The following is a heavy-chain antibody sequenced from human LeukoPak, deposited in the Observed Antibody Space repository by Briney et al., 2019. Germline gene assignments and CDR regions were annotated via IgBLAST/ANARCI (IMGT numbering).Heavy chain of an antibody. CDR2: IYHSGST. V-gene: IGHV4-38-2*02. CDR3: ARVSHDILKYFDY. CDR1: GYSISSGYY. D-gene: IGHD3-9*01. J-gene: IGHJ4*02. Sequence: PSETLSLTCTVSGYSISSGYYWGWIRQPPGKGLEWIGSIYHSGSTYYNPSLKSRVTISVDTSKNQFSLKLSSVTAADTAVYYCARVSHDILKYFDYWGQGTLVTVSS.